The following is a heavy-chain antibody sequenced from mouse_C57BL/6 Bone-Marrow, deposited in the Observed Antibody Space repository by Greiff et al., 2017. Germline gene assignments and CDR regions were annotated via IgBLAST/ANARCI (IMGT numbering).Heavy chain of an antibody. V-gene: IGHV1-85*01. CDR3: ARLDDGYYWYFDV. J-gene: IGHJ1*03. D-gene: IGHD2-3*01. Sequence: QVQLQQSGPELVKPGASVKLSCKASGYTFTSYDINWVKQRPGQGLEWIGWIYPRDGSTKYNEKFKGKATLTVDTSSSTAYMELHSLTSEDSAVYFCARLDDGYYWYFDVWGTGTTVTVSS. CDR2: IYPRDGST. CDR1: GYTFTSYD.